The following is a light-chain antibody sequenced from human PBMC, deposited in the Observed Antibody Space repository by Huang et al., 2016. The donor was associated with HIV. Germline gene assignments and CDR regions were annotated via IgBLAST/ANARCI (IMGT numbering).Light chain of an antibody. Sequence: DIVMTQSPDSLVVSLGERVTINCKSSQSVLYSSNNKNYLAWYQQTPGQPPKLLIYWASTRESVVPDRFSGSGSGTDFTLTISSLQAEDVAVYYCQQYYSTPPTFGQGTKLEIK. CDR3: QQYYSTPPT. V-gene: IGKV4-1*01. J-gene: IGKJ2*01. CDR2: WAS. CDR1: QSVLYSSNNKNY.